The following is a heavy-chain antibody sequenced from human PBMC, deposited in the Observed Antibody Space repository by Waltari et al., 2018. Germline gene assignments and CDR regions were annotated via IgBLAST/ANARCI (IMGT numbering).Heavy chain of an antibody. CDR2: LYNSGFT. Sequence: QVQLQESGSGLVKPSETLSLTCKVSGISTSTDFWNGVRQPAGKRLEWIGRLYNSGFTNYLPSMKSPVTMSTETSLHQFSLKLNSVTAPITAVYFCARGVLDGLDSWAQGILVTVS. CDR3: ARGVLDGLDS. J-gene: IGHJ4*02. V-gene: IGHV4-4*07. D-gene: IGHD2-15*01. CDR1: GISTSTDF.